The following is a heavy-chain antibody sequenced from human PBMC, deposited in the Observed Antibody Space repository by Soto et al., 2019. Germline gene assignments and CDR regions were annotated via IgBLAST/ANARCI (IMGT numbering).Heavy chain of an antibody. D-gene: IGHD3-22*01. CDR3: AREMGITRYRYGLDV. Sequence: EVQLVESGGGLVKAGGSLRLSCAASEFTLGSYSMHWVRQAPGKGLEWVSYISSSSVYIDYADSVKGRFTISRDNAKNSLYLQMNGLRAEDTAEYYCAREMGITRYRYGLDVCGEGATVTVSS. J-gene: IGHJ6*04. CDR1: EFTLGSYS. CDR2: ISSSSVYI. V-gene: IGHV3-21*06.